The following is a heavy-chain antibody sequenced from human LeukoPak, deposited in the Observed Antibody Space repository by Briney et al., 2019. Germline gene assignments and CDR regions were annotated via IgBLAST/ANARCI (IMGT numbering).Heavy chain of an antibody. CDR3: ARKYCSSTSCYTDP. D-gene: IGHD2-2*02. CDR2: MYPGDSDA. Sequence: GESLKISCKGSGYSFTSFWIGWVRQMPGKGLEWMGIMYPGDSDARYSPSFQGQVTISADKSISTAYLQWSTLKASDTAMYYCARKYCSSTSCYTDPWGQGTLVTVSS. J-gene: IGHJ5*02. V-gene: IGHV5-51*01. CDR1: GYSFTSFW.